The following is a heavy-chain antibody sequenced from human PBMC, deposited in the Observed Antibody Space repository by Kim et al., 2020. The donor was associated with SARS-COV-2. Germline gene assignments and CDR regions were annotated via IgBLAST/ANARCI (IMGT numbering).Heavy chain of an antibody. Sequence: GGSLRLSCAASGFTFSSYAMHWVRQAPGKGLEWVAVISYDGSNKYYADSVKGRFTISRDNSKNTLYLQMNSLRAEDTAVYYCASLIVVVVAAKEAGAFD. D-gene: IGHD2-15*01. CDR1: GFTFSSYA. CDR2: ISYDGSNK. CDR3: ASLIVVVVAAKEAGAFD. V-gene: IGHV3-30-3*01. J-gene: IGHJ4*01.